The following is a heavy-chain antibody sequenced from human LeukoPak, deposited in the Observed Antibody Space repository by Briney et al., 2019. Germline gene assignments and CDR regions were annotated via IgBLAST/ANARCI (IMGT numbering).Heavy chain of an antibody. CDR3: ARHFGDYYDSSGYYYAYYFDY. Sequence: SETLSLTCSVSGGSISSYYWSWIRQSPGKGLEWIGAIYSSGDTFYNPSLKSRVTISVDSSKNQFSLKLSSVTAADTAVYYCARHFGDYYDSSGYYYAYYFDYWGQGTLVTVSS. D-gene: IGHD3-22*01. CDR2: IYSSGDT. V-gene: IGHV4-59*08. CDR1: GGSISSYY. J-gene: IGHJ4*02.